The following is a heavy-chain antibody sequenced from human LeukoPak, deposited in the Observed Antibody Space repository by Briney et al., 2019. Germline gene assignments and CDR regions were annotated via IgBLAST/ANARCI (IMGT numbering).Heavy chain of an antibody. CDR2: IGGSGGKT. D-gene: IGHD3-10*01. CDR1: GFTFSSYA. V-gene: IGHV3-23*01. J-gene: IGHJ4*02. Sequence: GGSLRLSCAASGFTFSSYAMTWVRQAPGKGLEWVSAIGGSGGKTYYADSEKGRLTISRDDSTNQLYLQMNSLRAEDTAVYYCVKEMLTTMVRGVNLDYWGQGTLVTVSS. CDR3: VKEMLTTMVRGVNLDY.